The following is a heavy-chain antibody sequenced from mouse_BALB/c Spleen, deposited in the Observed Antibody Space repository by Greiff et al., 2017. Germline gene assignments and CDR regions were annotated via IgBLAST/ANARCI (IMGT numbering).Heavy chain of an antibody. D-gene: IGHD2-4*01. V-gene: IGHV2-9*02. CDR1: GFSLTSYG. Sequence: VKLMESGPGLVAPSQSLSITCTVSGFSLTSYGVHWVRQPPGKGLEWLGVIWAGGSTNYNSALMSRLSISKDNSKSQVFLKMNSLQTDDTAMYYCARVGDYQFFYYYAMDYWGQGTSVTVSS. CDR3: ARVGDYQFFYYYAMDY. CDR2: IWAGGST. J-gene: IGHJ4*01.